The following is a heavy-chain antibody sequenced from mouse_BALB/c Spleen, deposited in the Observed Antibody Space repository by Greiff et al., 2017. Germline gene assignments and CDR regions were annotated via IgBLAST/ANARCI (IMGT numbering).Heavy chain of an antibody. D-gene: IGHD1-1*01. Sequence: DVMLVESGGGLVKPGGSLKLSCAASGFTFSSYAMSWVRQTPEKRLEWVATISSGGSYTYYPDSVKGRFTISRDNAKNTLYLQMSSLRSEDTAMYYCARQRITTIAMDYWGQGTSVTVSS. V-gene: IGHV5-9-3*01. CDR2: ISSGGSYT. J-gene: IGHJ4*01. CDR1: GFTFSSYA. CDR3: ARQRITTIAMDY.